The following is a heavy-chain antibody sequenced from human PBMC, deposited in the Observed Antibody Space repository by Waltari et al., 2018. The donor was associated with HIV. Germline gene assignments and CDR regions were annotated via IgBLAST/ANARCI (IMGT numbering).Heavy chain of an antibody. V-gene: IGHV4-61*01. CDR1: GGSVSSCSYD. D-gene: IGHD6-13*01. CDR3: ASRLGYSSSWYRPYGMDV. J-gene: IGHJ6*02. CDR2: IYYSGST. Sequence: QVQLQESGPGLVKPAETLSLTCTVSGGSVSSCSYDWSWIRQHQGKGLEWIGYIYYSGSTNYNPSLKSRVTISVDTSKNQFSLKLSSVTAADTAVYYCASRLGYSSSWYRPYGMDVWGQGTTVTVSS.